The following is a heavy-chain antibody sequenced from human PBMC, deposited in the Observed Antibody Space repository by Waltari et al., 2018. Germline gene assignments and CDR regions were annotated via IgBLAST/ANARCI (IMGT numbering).Heavy chain of an antibody. CDR1: GFTFRSYD. J-gene: IGHJ5*02. Sequence: EVQLLESGGGLVQPGGSLRLPCAASGFTFRSYDMGWVRQAPGKGLEWVSVIGSSGRNTYYADSVKGRFTISRDDSKNTLYLQMNSLRAEDTAVYYCAKGPAARTNWFDPWGQGTLVTVSS. V-gene: IGHV3-23*01. D-gene: IGHD2-2*01. CDR3: AKGPAARTNWFDP. CDR2: IGSSGRNT.